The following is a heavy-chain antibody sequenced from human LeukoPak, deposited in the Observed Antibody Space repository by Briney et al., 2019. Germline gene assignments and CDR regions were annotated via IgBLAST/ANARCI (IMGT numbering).Heavy chain of an antibody. CDR1: GFTFSSYA. CDR2: ISYDGSNK. Sequence: GGSLRLSCAASGFTFSSYAMHWVRQAPGKGLEWVAVISYDGSNKYYADSVKGRFTISRDNSKNTLYLQMNSLRAEDTAVYYCARPAGAYYYYYGMDVWGKGTTVTVSS. J-gene: IGHJ6*04. D-gene: IGHD2-2*01. V-gene: IGHV3-30-3*01. CDR3: ARPAGAYYYYYGMDV.